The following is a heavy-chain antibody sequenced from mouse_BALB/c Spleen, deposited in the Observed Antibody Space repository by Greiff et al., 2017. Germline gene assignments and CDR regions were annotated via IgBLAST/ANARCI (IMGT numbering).Heavy chain of an antibody. Sequence: DVMLVESGGGLVKPGGSLKLSCAASGFTFSSYAMSWVRQTPEKRLEWVASISSGGSTYYPDSVKGRFTISRDNARNILYLQMSSLRSEDTAMYYCARRASMITTRGYWYFDVWGAGTTVTVSS. CDR3: ARRASMITTRGYWYFDV. V-gene: IGHV5-6-5*01. D-gene: IGHD2-4*01. CDR2: ISSGGST. CDR1: GFTFSSYA. J-gene: IGHJ1*01.